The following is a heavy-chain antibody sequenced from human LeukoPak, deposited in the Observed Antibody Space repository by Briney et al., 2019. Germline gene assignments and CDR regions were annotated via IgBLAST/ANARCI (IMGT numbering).Heavy chain of an antibody. CDR3: ARPYETGIDY. CDR1: GGTFSSYA. CDR2: INPNSGGT. Sequence: ASVKASCKASGGTFSSYAISWVRQAPGQGLEWMGRINPNSGGTNYAQKFQGRVTMTRDTSISTAYMELSRLRSDDTAVYYCARPYETGIDYWGQGTLVTVSS. V-gene: IGHV1-2*06. D-gene: IGHD3-3*01. J-gene: IGHJ4*02.